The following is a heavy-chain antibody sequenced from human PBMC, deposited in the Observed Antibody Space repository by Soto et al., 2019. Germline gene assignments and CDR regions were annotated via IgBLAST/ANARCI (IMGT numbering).Heavy chain of an antibody. J-gene: IGHJ1*01. CDR1: GFTFSSYA. V-gene: IGHV3-23*01. D-gene: IGHD2-15*01. CDR3: AKAPGSCSGGSCYPTEYFHH. Sequence: GGSLRLSCAASGFTFSSYAMSWVRQAPGKGLEWVSAISGSGGSTYYADSVKGRFTISRDNSKNTLYLQMNSLRAEDTAVYYCAKAPGSCSGGSCYPTEYFHHWGQGTLVTVSS. CDR2: ISGSGGST.